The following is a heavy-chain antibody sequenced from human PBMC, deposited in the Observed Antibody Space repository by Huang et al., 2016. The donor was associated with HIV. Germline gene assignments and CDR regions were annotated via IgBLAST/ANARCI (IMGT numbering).Heavy chain of an antibody. Sequence: VQLVQSGAEVKKPGESLKISCKGSGYSFSSYWIAWVRQMPGKGLEWWGIIFPADADTTYSPSFEGQVTISADKSIGTAYLQWSSLKASDTAMYYCARRFSSSSGYFDYWGQGSLVTVSS. V-gene: IGHV5-51*01. CDR1: GYSFSSYW. CDR3: ARRFSSSSGYFDY. J-gene: IGHJ4*02. D-gene: IGHD6-6*01. CDR2: IFPADADT.